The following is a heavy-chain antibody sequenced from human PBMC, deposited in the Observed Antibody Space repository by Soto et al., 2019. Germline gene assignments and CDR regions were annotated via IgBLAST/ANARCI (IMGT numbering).Heavy chain of an antibody. CDR3: AREGPPEDY. CDR2: INAYNGNT. CDR1: GYTFTSYA. J-gene: IGHJ4*02. Sequence: PGPPVKVSCKASGYTFTSYAIGWVRQAPGQGLEWMGWINAYNGNTNYAQKLQGRVTMTTDTSTSTAYMELRSLRSDDTAVYYCAREGPPEDYWGQGTLVTVSS. V-gene: IGHV1-18*01.